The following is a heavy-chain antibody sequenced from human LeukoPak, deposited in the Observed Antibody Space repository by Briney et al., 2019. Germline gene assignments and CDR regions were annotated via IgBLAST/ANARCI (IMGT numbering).Heavy chain of an antibody. J-gene: IGHJ5*02. CDR3: AREAWFDP. CDR1: GFTFSSYA. Sequence: GGSLRLSCAASGFTFSSYAMHWVRQAPGKGLEWVAVISHDGSNKYYADSVKGRFTISRDNSKNTLYLQMNSLRAEDTAVYYCAREAWFDPWGQGTLVTVSS. CDR2: ISHDGSNK. V-gene: IGHV3-30*04.